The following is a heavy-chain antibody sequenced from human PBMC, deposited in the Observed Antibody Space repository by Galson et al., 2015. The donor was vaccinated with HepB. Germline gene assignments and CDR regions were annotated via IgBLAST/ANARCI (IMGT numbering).Heavy chain of an antibody. Sequence: SVKVSCKASGYTFTGYFMHWVRQAPGQGLEWMGRIDPNTGGTSYVQKFQGRVTMTRDTSISTAYMELSRLRSDDTAVYYCARGGMATIGGPTFDYWGQGTLVTVSS. CDR3: ARGGMATIGGPTFDY. J-gene: IGHJ4*02. CDR1: GYTFTGYF. CDR2: IDPNTGGT. D-gene: IGHD5-24*01. V-gene: IGHV1-2*06.